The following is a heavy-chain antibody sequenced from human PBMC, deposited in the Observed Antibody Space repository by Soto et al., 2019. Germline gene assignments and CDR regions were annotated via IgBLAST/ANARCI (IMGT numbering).Heavy chain of an antibody. J-gene: IGHJ3*02. CDR3: ARDQSDSGSYYVHAFDI. CDR2: TYYRCKWYN. Sequence: SQTLSLTCAISGDNVSSNSAAWDWIRQSPSRGLEWLGRTYYRCKWYNDYAVCVKSRITINQDTSKNQFSLQLNSVSPEDTAVYYCARDQSDSGSYYVHAFDIWGQGTMVTVSS. V-gene: IGHV6-1*01. CDR1: GDNVSSNSAA. D-gene: IGHD1-26*01.